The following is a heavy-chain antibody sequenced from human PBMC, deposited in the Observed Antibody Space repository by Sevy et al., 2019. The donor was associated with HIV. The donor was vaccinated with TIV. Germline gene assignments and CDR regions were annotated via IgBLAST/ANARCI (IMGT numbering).Heavy chain of an antibody. Sequence: SEILSLTCTVSGGSISSGDYCWSWIRQPPGKGLEWIGYIYYSGSTYYNPSLKSRVTISVDTSKNQFSLKLSSVTAANTAVYYCARGAVAADFNWFDPWGQGTLVTVSS. V-gene: IGHV4-30-4*01. CDR3: ARGAVAADFNWFDP. J-gene: IGHJ5*02. CDR2: IYYSGST. D-gene: IGHD6-19*01. CDR1: GGSISSGDYC.